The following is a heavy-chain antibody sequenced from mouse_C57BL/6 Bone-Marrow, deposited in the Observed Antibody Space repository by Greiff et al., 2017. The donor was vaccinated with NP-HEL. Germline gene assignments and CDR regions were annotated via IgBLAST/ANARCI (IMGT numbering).Heavy chain of an antibody. Sequence: EVKLEESEGRLVQPGSSMKLSCTASGFTFSDYYMAWVRQVPEKGLEWVANINYDGSSTYYLDSLKSRFIISRDNAKNILYLQMSSLKSEDTATYYCARDHYGSSEVNWDWYFDVWGTGTTVTVSS. V-gene: IGHV5-16*01. J-gene: IGHJ1*03. CDR1: GFTFSDYY. CDR3: ARDHYGSSEVNWDWYFDV. CDR2: INYDGSST. D-gene: IGHD1-1*01.